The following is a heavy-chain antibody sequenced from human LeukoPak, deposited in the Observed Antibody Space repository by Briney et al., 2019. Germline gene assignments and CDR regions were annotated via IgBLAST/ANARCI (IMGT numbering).Heavy chain of an antibody. CDR1: GFTFSNGW. Sequence: GGSLRLSCEASGFTFSNGWMSWVRQAPGKGLEWVGRVKSKTDGGTTDYAAPVKGRFTISRDDSKNTLYLQMNSLKTEDTAVYYCTTSNSNYYDSSGYYSLDPWGQGTLVTVSS. D-gene: IGHD3-22*01. V-gene: IGHV3-15*01. CDR3: TTSNSNYYDSSGYYSLDP. CDR2: VKSKTDGGTT. J-gene: IGHJ5*02.